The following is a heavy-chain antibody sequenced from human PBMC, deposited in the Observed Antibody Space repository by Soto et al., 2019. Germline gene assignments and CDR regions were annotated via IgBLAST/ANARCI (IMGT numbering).Heavy chain of an antibody. Sequence: DVQLVESGGGLVQPGRSLRLSCAASGFTFDDYAMHWVRQAPGKGLEWVSGISWNSGSIGYADSVKGRFTISRDNAKNSLYLQMNSLRAEDTALYYCAKDIGYSSSWGNFDYWGQGTLVTVSS. J-gene: IGHJ4*02. CDR2: ISWNSGSI. V-gene: IGHV3-9*01. D-gene: IGHD6-13*01. CDR1: GFTFDDYA. CDR3: AKDIGYSSSWGNFDY.